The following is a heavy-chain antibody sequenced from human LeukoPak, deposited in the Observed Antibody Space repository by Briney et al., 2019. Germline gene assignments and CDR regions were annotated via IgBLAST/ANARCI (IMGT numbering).Heavy chain of an antibody. J-gene: IGHJ6*02. CDR3: ARQGYSYGPGLFYYYYGMDV. D-gene: IGHD5-18*01. CDR1: GYSFTSYW. Sequence: GESLKISCKGSGYSFTSYWIGWVRQMPGKGLEWMGIIYPGDSDTRYSPSFQGQVTISADKSISTAYLQWSSLKASDTAMYYCARQGYSYGPGLFYYYYGMDVWGQGTTVTASS. CDR2: IYPGDSDT. V-gene: IGHV5-51*01.